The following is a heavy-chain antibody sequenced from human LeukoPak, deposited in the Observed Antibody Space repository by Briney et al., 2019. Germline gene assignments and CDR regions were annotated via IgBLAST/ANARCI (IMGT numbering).Heavy chain of an antibody. V-gene: IGHV3-30*02. D-gene: IGHD6-19*01. CDR2: IRSDGTNK. J-gene: IGHJ4*02. CDR1: GFTFSRFG. Sequence: GGSLRLSCAASGFTFSRFGMHWVRQAPGKGLEWVAFIRSDGTNKYYADSVKGRFTISRDNSKSTMYLQMNSLRVEDTAVYYCAKKWGDSSGWYEADYWGQGTLVSVSS. CDR3: AKKWGDSSGWYEADY.